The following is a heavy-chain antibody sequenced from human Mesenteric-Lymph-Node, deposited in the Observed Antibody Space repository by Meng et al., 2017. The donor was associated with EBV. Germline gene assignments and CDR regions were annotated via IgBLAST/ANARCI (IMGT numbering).Heavy chain of an antibody. CDR3: ARGNTVTNPLDS. CDR2: MNPISGNT. V-gene: IGHV1-8*02. CDR1: GYTFTGYY. D-gene: IGHD4-17*01. J-gene: IGHJ4*02. Sequence: QEQLVQSGDEVKKPGASVKVSCKASGYTFTGYYMHWVRQAPGQGLEWMGWMNPISGNTAYARKFLGRVTMTRDTSTGTAYMELSSLRSEDAAVYYCARGNTVTNPLDSWGQGTLVTVSS.